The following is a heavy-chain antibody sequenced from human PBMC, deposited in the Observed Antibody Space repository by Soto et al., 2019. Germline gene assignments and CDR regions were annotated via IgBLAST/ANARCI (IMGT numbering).Heavy chain of an antibody. CDR1: GFTFSNVW. Sequence: GGFLRLSCAASGFTFSNVWMNWVRQAPGEGLEWVGRIKSQADGGTIVYATPVKGRFTISRDDSKNTLYLQMNSLTTEDTAVYYCARRSGTYSPFYYYYGLDVWGQGTTVTVSS. J-gene: IGHJ6*02. CDR3: ARRSGTYSPFYYYYGLDV. CDR2: IKSQADGGTI. D-gene: IGHD1-26*01. V-gene: IGHV3-15*07.